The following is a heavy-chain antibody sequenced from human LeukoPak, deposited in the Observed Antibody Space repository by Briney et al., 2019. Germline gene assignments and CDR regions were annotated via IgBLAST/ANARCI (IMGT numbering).Heavy chain of an antibody. J-gene: IGHJ4*02. CDR2: ISGSGGST. CDR3: AKDLKKAAAGTRRNY. CDR1: GFTFSSYA. Sequence: GGSLRLSCAASGFTFSSYAMSWVRQAPGKGVEWVSAISGSGGSTYYADSVKGRFTISRDNSKNTLYLQMNSLRAEDTAVYYCAKDLKKAAAGTRRNYWGQGTLVTVSS. V-gene: IGHV3-23*01. D-gene: IGHD6-13*01.